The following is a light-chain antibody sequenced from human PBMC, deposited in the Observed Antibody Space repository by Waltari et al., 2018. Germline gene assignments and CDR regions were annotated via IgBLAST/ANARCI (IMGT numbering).Light chain of an antibody. CDR3: SSYAGSNNLV. CDR1: SSDIGGYKY. V-gene: IGLV2-8*01. J-gene: IGLJ1*01. Sequence: QSALTRPPSASGSPGQSVTISCTGTSSDIGGYKYVSWYRQHPGKGPKLLIYEVSKRPSGVPNRFSGSKSGNTASLTVSGLQAGDEADYYCSSYAGSNNLVFGTGTKVTVL. CDR2: EVS.